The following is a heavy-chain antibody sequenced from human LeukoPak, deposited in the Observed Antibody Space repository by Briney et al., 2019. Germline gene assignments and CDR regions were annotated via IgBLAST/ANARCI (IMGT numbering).Heavy chain of an antibody. Sequence: GGSLRLSCAASGFSFSRYGMVWVCQAPGKGLEWVAFIRYDGSNTYFADSLKGRFTVSRDNSKSTLYLEMNSLRPEDTAVYYCAKGPYSGSWLLPRNGYFQYWGQGTLVIVSS. CDR1: GFSFSRYG. D-gene: IGHD6-13*01. J-gene: IGHJ1*01. CDR3: AKGPYSGSWLLPRNGYFQY. V-gene: IGHV3-30*02. CDR2: IRYDGSNT.